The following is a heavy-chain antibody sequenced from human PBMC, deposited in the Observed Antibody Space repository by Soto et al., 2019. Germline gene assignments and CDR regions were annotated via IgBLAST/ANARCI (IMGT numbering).Heavy chain of an antibody. D-gene: IGHD2-21*02. CDR2: ISSSSSTI. Sequence: GGSLRLSCAASGFTFSSYSMNWVRQAPGKGLEWVSYISSSSSTIYYEDSVKGRFTISRDNAKNSLYLQMNSLRDEDTAVYYCAGTVVTALDAFDIWGQGTMVTVSS. J-gene: IGHJ3*02. CDR3: AGTVVTALDAFDI. V-gene: IGHV3-48*02. CDR1: GFTFSSYS.